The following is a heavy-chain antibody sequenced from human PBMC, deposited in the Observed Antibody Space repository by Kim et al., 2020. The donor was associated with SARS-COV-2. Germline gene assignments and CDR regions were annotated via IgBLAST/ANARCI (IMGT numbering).Heavy chain of an antibody. D-gene: IGHD6-13*01. CDR3: ARGSPGLIAAAGGDY. CDR2: INHSGST. Sequence: SETLSLTCAVYGGSFSGYYWSWIRQPPGKGLEWIGEINHSGSTNYNPSLKSRVTISVDTSKNQFSLKLSSVTAADTAVYYCARGSPGLIAAAGGDYWGQGTLVTVSS. V-gene: IGHV4-34*01. CDR1: GGSFSGYY. J-gene: IGHJ4*02.